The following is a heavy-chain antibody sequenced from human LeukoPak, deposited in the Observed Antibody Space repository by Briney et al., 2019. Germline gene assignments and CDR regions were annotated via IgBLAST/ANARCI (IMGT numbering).Heavy chain of an antibody. V-gene: IGHV1-18*01. D-gene: IGHD3-22*01. J-gene: IGHJ3*02. Sequence: GASVKVSCKASGYTFTSYGISWVRQAPGQGLEWMGWISAYNGNTNYAQKLQGRVTMTTDTSTSTAYMELRSLRSDDTAVYYCARDRAQSRNTMIVVVPGWDDAFDIWGQGTMVTVSS. CDR3: ARDRAQSRNTMIVVVPGWDDAFDI. CDR2: ISAYNGNT. CDR1: GYTFTSYG.